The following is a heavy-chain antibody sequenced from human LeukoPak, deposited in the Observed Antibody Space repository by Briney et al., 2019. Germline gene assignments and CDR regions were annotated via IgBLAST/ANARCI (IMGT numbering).Heavy chain of an antibody. CDR3: ARVGGDGDYDYYYGMDV. CDR1: GYSFTSYW. D-gene: IGHD4-17*01. CDR2: IYPGDSDT. Sequence: GESPKISCKGSGYSFTSYWIGWVRQMPGKGLEWMGIIYPGDSDTRYSPSFQGQVTISADKSISTAYLQWSSLKASDTAMYYCARVGGDGDYDYYYGMDVWGKGTTVTVSS. J-gene: IGHJ6*04. V-gene: IGHV5-51*01.